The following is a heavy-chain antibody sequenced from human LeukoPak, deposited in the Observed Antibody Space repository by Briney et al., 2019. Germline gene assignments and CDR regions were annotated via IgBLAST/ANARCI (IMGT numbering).Heavy chain of an antibody. V-gene: IGHV3-66*01. CDR1: GFTVSSNY. D-gene: IGHD6-19*01. CDR2: IYSGGST. Sequence: GGSLRLSCAASGFTVSSNYMSWVRQAPGKGLEWVSVIYSGGSTYYADSVKGRFTISRDNSKNTLYLQMNSLRAEDTAVYYCVQMGSSGWQNDYWGQGTLVTVSS. CDR3: VQMGSSGWQNDY. J-gene: IGHJ4*02.